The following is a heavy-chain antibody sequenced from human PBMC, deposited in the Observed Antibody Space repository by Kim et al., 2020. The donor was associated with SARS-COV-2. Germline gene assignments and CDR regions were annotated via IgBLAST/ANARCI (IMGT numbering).Heavy chain of an antibody. Sequence: STNSNPPLKSRVTISVDTSKNQFSRKLSSVTAADTAVYYCARAGGGALDIWGQGTMVTVSS. CDR3: ARAGGGALDI. D-gene: IGHD3-16*01. CDR2: ST. V-gene: IGHV4-61*02. J-gene: IGHJ3*02.